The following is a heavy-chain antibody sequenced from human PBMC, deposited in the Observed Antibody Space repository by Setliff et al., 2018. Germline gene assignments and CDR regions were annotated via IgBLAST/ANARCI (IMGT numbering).Heavy chain of an antibody. Sequence: GGSLRLSCAASGFTFSSYSMNWVRQAPGKGLEWVSSISSSSSYIYYADSVKGRFTISRDNAKNSLYLQMNSLRAEDTAVYYCARERGLGYCSSTSCRYYYYGMDVWGQGTTVTVSS. CDR2: ISSSSSYI. D-gene: IGHD2-2*01. J-gene: IGHJ6*02. V-gene: IGHV3-21*01. CDR3: ARERGLGYCSSTSCRYYYYGMDV. CDR1: GFTFSSYS.